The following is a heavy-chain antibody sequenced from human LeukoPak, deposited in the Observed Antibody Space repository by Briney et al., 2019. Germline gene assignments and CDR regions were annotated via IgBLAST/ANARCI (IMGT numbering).Heavy chain of an antibody. D-gene: IGHD5-24*01. CDR2: IKEDGSEI. CDR1: GFTFSNYD. J-gene: IGHJ6*02. V-gene: IGHV3-7*01. CDR3: ARDLTPLIQLWPRSVDYNYGMDV. Sequence: GRSLRLSCAASGFTFSNYDMNWVRQAPGKGLEWVANIKEDGSEIYYVDVVKGRFTISRDNANNSLYLQMNSLGAEDTAVYYCARDLTPLIQLWPRSVDYNYGMDVWGQGTTVTVSS.